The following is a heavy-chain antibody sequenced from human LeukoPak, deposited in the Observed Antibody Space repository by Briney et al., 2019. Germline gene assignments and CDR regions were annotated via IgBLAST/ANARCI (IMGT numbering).Heavy chain of an antibody. J-gene: IGHJ3*02. V-gene: IGHV1-69*04. Sequence: SVKVSCKASGGSFSRYPINWVRQAPGQGLDWLGRIIPILGISNYEQKFQDRVTITADKSTSPAYMALRSLRSEDTAVYYCARDQTDYYYDRSGYYHQDAFDIWGQGTMVTVSS. D-gene: IGHD3-22*01. CDR3: ARDQTDYYYDRSGYYHQDAFDI. CDR2: IIPILGIS. CDR1: GGSFSRYP.